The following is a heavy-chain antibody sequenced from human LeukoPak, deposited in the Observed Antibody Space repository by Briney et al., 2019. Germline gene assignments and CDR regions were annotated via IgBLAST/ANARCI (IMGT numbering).Heavy chain of an antibody. V-gene: IGHV3-73*01. Sequence: PGGSLRLSCVASGFTFSDSAIHWVRQSSGKGLEWIGHMDKETNLYATALAASVKGRFTASRDDSKNTAYLHMNSLKTEDTALYYCTRDSGTYNWFDPWGQGTLVTVSS. CDR1: GFTFSDSA. D-gene: IGHD1-26*01. CDR3: TRDSGTYNWFDP. J-gene: IGHJ5*02. CDR2: MDKETNLYAT.